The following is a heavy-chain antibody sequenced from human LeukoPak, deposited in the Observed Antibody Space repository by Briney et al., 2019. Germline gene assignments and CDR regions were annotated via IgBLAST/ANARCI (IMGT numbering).Heavy chain of an antibody. J-gene: IGHJ4*02. V-gene: IGHV1-18*01. Sequence: GASVKVSCKASRYTFTSYGISWVRQAPGQGLEWMGWISAYNGNTNYAQKLQGRVTMTTDTSTSTAYMELRSLRSDDTAVYYCARAPGYYDSSGYYYSDYWGQGTLVTVSS. D-gene: IGHD3-22*01. CDR2: ISAYNGNT. CDR1: RYTFTSYG. CDR3: ARAPGYYDSSGYYYSDY.